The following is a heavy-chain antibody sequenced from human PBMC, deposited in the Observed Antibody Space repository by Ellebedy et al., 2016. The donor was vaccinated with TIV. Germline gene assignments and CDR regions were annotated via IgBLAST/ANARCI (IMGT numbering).Heavy chain of an antibody. CDR1: GYTFTSYY. Sequence: AASVKVSCKTSGYTFTSYYLHWVRQAPGQGPEWMGIIDPSGGRTTNAQKFQGRVTMTRDTSTSTVYMELSSLRSEDTAVYYCARDYTSGASAPFRFDPWGQGTLVIVSS. J-gene: IGHJ5*02. D-gene: IGHD6-19*01. CDR2: IDPSGGRT. CDR3: ARDYTSGASAPFRFDP. V-gene: IGHV1-46*01.